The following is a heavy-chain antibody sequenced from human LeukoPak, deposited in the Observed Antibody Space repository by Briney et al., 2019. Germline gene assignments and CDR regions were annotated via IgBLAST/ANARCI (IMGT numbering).Heavy chain of an antibody. D-gene: IGHD6-19*01. Sequence: GRSLRLSCAASEFTFSSYAMHWVRQAPGKGLEWVAVISYDGSIKYYADSVKGRFTTSRDNSKNMLYLQMNSLSAEDTAVYYCARGPGYSSGWYVLSVDYWGQGTLVTVSS. CDR2: ISYDGSIK. CDR1: EFTFSSYA. J-gene: IGHJ4*02. V-gene: IGHV3-30-3*01. CDR3: ARGPGYSSGWYVLSVDY.